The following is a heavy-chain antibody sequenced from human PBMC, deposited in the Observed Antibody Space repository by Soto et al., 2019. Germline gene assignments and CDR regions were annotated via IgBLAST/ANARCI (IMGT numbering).Heavy chain of an antibody. CDR3: ARQRGYCSSTSCMYGMDV. J-gene: IGHJ6*02. Sequence: SGTLSLTCAVSGGSISSSNWWSWVRQPPGKGLEWIGEIYHSGSTNYNPSLKSRVTISVDKSKNQFSLKLSSVTAADTAVYYCARQRGYCSSTSCMYGMDVWGQGTTVTVSS. CDR1: GGSISSSNW. D-gene: IGHD2-2*01. V-gene: IGHV4-4*02. CDR2: IYHSGST.